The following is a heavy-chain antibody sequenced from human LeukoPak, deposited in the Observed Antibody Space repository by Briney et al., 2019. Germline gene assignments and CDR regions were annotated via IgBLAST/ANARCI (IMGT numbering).Heavy chain of an antibody. Sequence: GGSLRLSCAASGFTFNTYWMHWVRQAPGKGLVWVSPINPDGTVTTYADSVKGRLTISRDNAKNTLYLQMNSLKAEDTAVYYCVRDSPSGFFDLWGRGTLVTVSS. CDR1: GFTFNTYW. J-gene: IGHJ2*01. D-gene: IGHD6-19*01. V-gene: IGHV3-74*01. CDR3: VRDSPSGFFDL. CDR2: INPDGTVT.